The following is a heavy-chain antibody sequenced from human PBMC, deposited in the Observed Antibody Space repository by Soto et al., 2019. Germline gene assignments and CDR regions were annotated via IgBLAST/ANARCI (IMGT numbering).Heavy chain of an antibody. CDR1: GGSFSDYF. J-gene: IGHJ6*02. D-gene: IGHD5-12*01. V-gene: IGHV4-34*01. CDR2: ISHSGST. CDR3: ARGLQRRFGGYKGLGYHGMDV. Sequence: QVQLQQWGAGLLKPSETLSLTCAVYGGSFSDYFWSWIRQPPSKGLEWIGEISHSGSTSYNPSLKSRVTISVDTYKNQFFLNLSSVTAADTAVYYCARGLQRRFGGYKGLGYHGMDVWGQGTTVTVSS.